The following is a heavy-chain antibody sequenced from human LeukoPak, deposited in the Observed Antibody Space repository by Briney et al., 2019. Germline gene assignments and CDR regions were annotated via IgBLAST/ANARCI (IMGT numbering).Heavy chain of an antibody. V-gene: IGHV3-23*01. D-gene: IGHD3-22*01. CDR3: AKDPRLRTYYYDSSGPADY. CDR1: GFTFSSYA. CDR2: ISGSGGST. J-gene: IGHJ4*02. Sequence: GGSLRLSCAASGFTFSSYAMSWVRQAPGKGLEWVSAISGSGGSTYYADSVKGRFTISRDNSKNTLYLQMNSLRAEDTAVYYCAKDPRLRTYYYDSSGPADYWGQGTLVTVSS.